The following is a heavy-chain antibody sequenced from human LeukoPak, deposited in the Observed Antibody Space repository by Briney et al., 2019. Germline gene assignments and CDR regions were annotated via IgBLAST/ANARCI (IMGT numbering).Heavy chain of an antibody. J-gene: IGHJ4*02. CDR1: GFTFSGYW. Sequence: PGGSLRLSCAASGFTFSGYWMSWVRQAPGKGLEWVANIKQDGSEEYYVGSVKGRFTISRDNAKNSPFVQMNSLRAEDTAVYYCVRDRGRASVDYWGQGTLVTVSS. V-gene: IGHV3-7*01. CDR2: IKQDGSEE. D-gene: IGHD1-26*01. CDR3: VRDRGRASVDY.